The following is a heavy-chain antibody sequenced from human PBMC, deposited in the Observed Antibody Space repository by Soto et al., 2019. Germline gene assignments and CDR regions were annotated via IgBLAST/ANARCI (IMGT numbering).Heavy chain of an antibody. D-gene: IGHD4-17*01. CDR1: GFSLNNPRMG. CDR2: FFSDAER. J-gene: IGHJ6*03. Sequence: QVTLKESGPVLVKPTETLTLTCTVSGFSLNNPRMGVSWIRQPPGKPLEWLAHFFSDAERAYSAYMQSRLTISTDTSASQVVLTMTKTYPVDTATYFCARMDGAYNCYSMDVGGKGTTATASS. CDR3: ARMDGAYNCYSMDV. V-gene: IGHV2-26*01.